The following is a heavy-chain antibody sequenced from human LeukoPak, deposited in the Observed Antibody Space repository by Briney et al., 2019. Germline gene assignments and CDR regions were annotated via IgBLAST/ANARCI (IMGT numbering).Heavy chain of an antibody. V-gene: IGHV3-30*04. CDR1: GFTFSTHP. CDR2: ISYDGNNK. D-gene: IGHD2-15*01. CDR3: ARGSYGTCYSVVRPLDS. Sequence: GGSLRLSCAASGFTFSTHPMHWVRQAPGKGLECVALISYDGNNKYYADFVRGRFTISRDNSKDTLYLQMNSLSAEDTGVYYCARGSYGTCYSVVRPLDSWGQGIVVTVSS. J-gene: IGHJ4*02.